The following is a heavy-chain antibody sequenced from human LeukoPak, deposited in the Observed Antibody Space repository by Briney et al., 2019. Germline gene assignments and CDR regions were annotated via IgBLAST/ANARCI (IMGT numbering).Heavy chain of an antibody. V-gene: IGHV4-59*12. D-gene: IGHD4-11*01. CDR1: GGSISSYY. CDR3: ARGSYSPFDY. J-gene: IGHJ4*02. CDR2: IYYSGST. Sequence: SETLSLTCTVSGGSISSYYWSWIRQPPGKGLEWIGYIYYSGSTNYNPSLKSRVTISVDTSKNQFSLKLSSVTAADTAVYYCARGSYSPFDYWGQGTLVTVSS.